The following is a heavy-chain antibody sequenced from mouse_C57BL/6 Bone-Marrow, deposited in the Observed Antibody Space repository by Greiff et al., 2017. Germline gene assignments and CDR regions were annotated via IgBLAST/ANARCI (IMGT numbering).Heavy chain of an antibody. Sequence: EVQLQQSGPELVKPGASVKISCKASGYTFTDYYMNWVKQSHGKSLEWIGDINPNNGGTSYNQKFKGKATLTVDKSSSTAYMELRSLTSEDSAVYYCASFPLSYAHYWGQGTTLTVSS. CDR1: GYTFTDYY. J-gene: IGHJ2*01. V-gene: IGHV1-26*01. CDR2: INPNNGGT. CDR3: ASFPLSYAHY. D-gene: IGHD6-5*01.